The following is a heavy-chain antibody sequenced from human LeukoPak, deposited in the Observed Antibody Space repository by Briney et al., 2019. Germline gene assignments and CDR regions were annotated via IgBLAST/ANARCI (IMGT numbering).Heavy chain of an antibody. CDR1: GGSFSGYY. V-gene: IGHV4-34*01. CDR3: ARADIVVVPAAMAKMGNYYYYGMDV. Sequence: SETLSLTCAVYGGSFSGYYWSWIRQPPGKGLEWIGGINHSGSTNYNPSLKSRVTISVDTSKNQFSLKLSSVTAADTAVYYCARADIVVVPAAMAKMGNYYYYGMDVWGKGTTVTVSS. J-gene: IGHJ6*04. CDR2: INHSGST. D-gene: IGHD2-2*01.